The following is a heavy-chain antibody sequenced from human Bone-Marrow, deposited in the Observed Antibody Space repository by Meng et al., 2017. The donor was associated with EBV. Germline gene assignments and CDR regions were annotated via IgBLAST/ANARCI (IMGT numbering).Heavy chain of an antibody. CDR3: ARDHGLYYDILTGGWFDT. CDR1: GFTFSSYA. Sequence: QVQLVESGXGVVQPXRCLRLXXXASGFTFSSYAMHWVRQAPGKGLEWVAVISYDGSNKYYADSVKGRFTISRDNSKNTLYLQMNSLRAEDTAVYYCARDHGLYYDILTGGWFDTWGQGTLVTVSS. J-gene: IGHJ5*02. CDR2: ISYDGSNK. D-gene: IGHD3-9*01. V-gene: IGHV3-30-3*01.